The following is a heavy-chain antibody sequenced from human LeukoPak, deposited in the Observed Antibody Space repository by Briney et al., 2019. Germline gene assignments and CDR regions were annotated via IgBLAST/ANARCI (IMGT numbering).Heavy chain of an antibody. Sequence: ASVKVSCKASGYTFTGYYMHWVRQAPGQGLEWMGWINPYSGGTNYAQKFQGRVTMTRDTSISTAYMELSRLRSDDTAVYYCARDDYDSSGYYTAADVWGTGTTVTVSS. J-gene: IGHJ6*04. V-gene: IGHV1-2*02. CDR2: INPYSGGT. CDR3: ARDDYDSSGYYTAADV. CDR1: GYTFTGYY. D-gene: IGHD3-22*01.